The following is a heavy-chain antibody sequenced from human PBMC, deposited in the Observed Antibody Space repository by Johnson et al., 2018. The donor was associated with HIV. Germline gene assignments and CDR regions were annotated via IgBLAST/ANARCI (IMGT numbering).Heavy chain of an antibody. CDR2: IRYDGSNK. V-gene: IGHV3-33*08. D-gene: IGHD3-10*01. CDR3: ARSGYGSGSTHDAFDI. Sequence: QVQLVESGGGVVQPGGSLRLSCAASGFTFSNAWMSWVRQAPGKGLEWVAFIRYDGSNKYYADSVKGRFTISRDNSKNTLYLQMNSLRAEDTAVYYCARSGYGSGSTHDAFDIWGQGTMVTVSS. CDR1: GFTFSNAW. J-gene: IGHJ3*02.